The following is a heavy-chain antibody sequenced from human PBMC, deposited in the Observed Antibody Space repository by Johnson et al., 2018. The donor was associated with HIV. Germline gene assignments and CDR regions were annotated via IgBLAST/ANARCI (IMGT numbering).Heavy chain of an antibody. CDR1: GFTFSSYW. V-gene: IGHV3-7*01. D-gene: IGHD3-16*01. Sequence: VQLVESGGGLEQPGGSLRLSCAVSGFTFSSYWMSWVRQAPGKGLEWVANIKQDGSEKYYVDSVKGRFTISRDTSKKMLYLQMNSLRVDDTAVYYCAKTGGGAALDIWGQGTMVTVSS. CDR3: AKTGGGAALDI. J-gene: IGHJ3*02. CDR2: IKQDGSEK.